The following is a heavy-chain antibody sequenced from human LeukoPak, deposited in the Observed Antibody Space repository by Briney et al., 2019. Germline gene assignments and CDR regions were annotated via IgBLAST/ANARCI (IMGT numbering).Heavy chain of an antibody. CDR2: ISWNSGSI. Sequence: PGRSLRLPCAASGFTFNDYSMHWVRQAPGKGLEWVSGISWNSGSIGYADSVKGRFSISRDNAKNSLYLQMDSLNPEDTAVYYCAKGLLWSEVYYYYGMDVWGQGTTVTVSS. J-gene: IGHJ6*02. V-gene: IGHV3-9*01. D-gene: IGHD3-10*01. CDR1: GFTFNDYS. CDR3: AKGLLWSEVYYYYGMDV.